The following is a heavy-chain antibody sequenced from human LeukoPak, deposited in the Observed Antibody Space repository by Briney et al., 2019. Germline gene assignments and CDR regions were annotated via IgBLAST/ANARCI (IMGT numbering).Heavy chain of an antibody. Sequence: GGSLRLSCAASGFSFNDYGMHWVRQAPGQGLEWVAFIRYGGTNQYYADSVQGRFTISADISKNTLYLQMNSLRAEDTAVYYCAKEGESSTDRRIFDFWGQGTLVTVSS. CDR3: AKEGESSTDRRIFDF. CDR1: GFSFNDYG. D-gene: IGHD3-16*01. CDR2: IRYGGTNQ. J-gene: IGHJ4*02. V-gene: IGHV3-30*02.